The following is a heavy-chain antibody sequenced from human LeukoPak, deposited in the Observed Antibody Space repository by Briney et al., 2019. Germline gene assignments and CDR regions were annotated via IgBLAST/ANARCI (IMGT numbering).Heavy chain of an antibody. J-gene: IGHJ4*02. CDR1: GDTFSSYA. D-gene: IGHD4-17*01. CDR3: ARGLTVTRPFDY. CDR2: IIPIFGTA. V-gene: IGHV1-69*05. Sequence: ASVKVSCKASGDTFSSYAISWVRQAPGQGLEWMGGIIPIFGTANYAQKFQGRVTITTDESTSTAYMELSSLRSEDTAVYYCARGLTVTRPFDYWGQGTLVTVSS.